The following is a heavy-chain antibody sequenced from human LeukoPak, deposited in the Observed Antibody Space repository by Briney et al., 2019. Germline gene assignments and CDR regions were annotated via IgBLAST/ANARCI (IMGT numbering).Heavy chain of an antibody. CDR1: GFTFSNAW. J-gene: IGHJ4*02. D-gene: IGHD6-19*01. CDR3: ARDAGWPFDY. Sequence: GGSLRLSCAASGFTFSNAWMSWVRQAPGKGLEWVSLIYSDGRTYYADSVKGRCTISRDNSKNTLYLQMNSLRAEDTAVYYCARDAGWPFDYWGQGTLVTVSS. CDR2: IYSDGRT. V-gene: IGHV3-53*01.